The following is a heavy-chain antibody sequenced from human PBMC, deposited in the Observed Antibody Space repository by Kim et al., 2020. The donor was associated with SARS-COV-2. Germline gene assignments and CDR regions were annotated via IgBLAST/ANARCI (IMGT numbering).Heavy chain of an antibody. CDR3: AKADYGSGSYFFDY. D-gene: IGHD3-10*01. Sequence: ADAVKGRFTSSRDNSKNTLYLQMNSLRAEDTAVYYCAKADYGSGSYFFDYWGQGTLVTVSS. V-gene: IGHV3-30*02. J-gene: IGHJ4*02.